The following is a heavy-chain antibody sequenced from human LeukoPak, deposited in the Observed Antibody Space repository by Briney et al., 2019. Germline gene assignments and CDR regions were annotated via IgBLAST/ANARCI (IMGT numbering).Heavy chain of an antibody. D-gene: IGHD3-3*02. Sequence: ASVKVSCKASGYTFSDFYIHWVRQAPGQGLEYVGWVTPKSGDTYSPQRFQGRVTMTRDASISTAYMELSSLRSDDTAVYFCARVRLADERAWAYWGQGTLVTVSS. V-gene: IGHV1-2*02. CDR2: VTPKSGDT. CDR1: GYTFSDFY. J-gene: IGHJ4*02. CDR3: ARVRLADERAWAY.